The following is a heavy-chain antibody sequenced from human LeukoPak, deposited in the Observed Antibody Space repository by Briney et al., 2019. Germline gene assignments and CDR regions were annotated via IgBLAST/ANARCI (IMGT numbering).Heavy chain of an antibody. Sequence: ASAKVSCKASGYTFTSYGISWVRQAPGQGLEWMGWISAYNGNTNYAQKLQGRVTMTTDTSTSTAYMELRSLRSDDTAVYYCARYDFWSGYNTLYYFDYWGQGTLVTVSS. CDR1: GYTFTSYG. D-gene: IGHD3-3*01. V-gene: IGHV1-18*01. CDR3: ARYDFWSGYNTLYYFDY. CDR2: ISAYNGNT. J-gene: IGHJ4*02.